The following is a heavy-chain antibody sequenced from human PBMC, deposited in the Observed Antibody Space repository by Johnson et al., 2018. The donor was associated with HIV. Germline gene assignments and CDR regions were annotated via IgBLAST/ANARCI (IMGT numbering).Heavy chain of an antibody. CDR2: ISSSASTI. CDR1: GFTFSDYY. V-gene: IGHV3-11*04. D-gene: IGHD3-10*01. J-gene: IGHJ3*02. Sequence: QVQLVESGGGLVKPGGSLRLSCAASGFTFSDYYMSWIRQTPGKGLEWLSYISSSASTISYADSVKGRFTISRDNAKNSLFLQMNSMRAEATAVYYYARAPRLGRVRGSAFDIWGQGTMVTVSS. CDR3: ARAPRLGRVRGSAFDI.